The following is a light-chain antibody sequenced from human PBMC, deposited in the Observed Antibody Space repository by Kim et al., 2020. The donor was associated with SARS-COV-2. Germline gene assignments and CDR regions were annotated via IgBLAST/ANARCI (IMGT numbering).Light chain of an antibody. CDR1: NIGGKS. V-gene: IGLV3-21*04. Sequence: SYELTQPPSVSVAPGKTARITCGGNNIGGKSVHWYQQKPGQAPVLVIYYDSDRPSGIPERFSGSNSGNTATLTISRVEAGDEADYYCQVWDSGSDHWVFGGGAKLTVL. CDR2: YDS. J-gene: IGLJ3*02. CDR3: QVWDSGSDHWV.